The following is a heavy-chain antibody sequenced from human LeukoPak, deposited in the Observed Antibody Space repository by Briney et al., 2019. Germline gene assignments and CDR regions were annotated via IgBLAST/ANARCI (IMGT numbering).Heavy chain of an antibody. CDR2: IYYSGST. CDR1: GGSISSYY. Sequence: SETLSLTCTVSGGSISSYYWSWIRQPPGKGLEWIGYIYYSGSTNYNPSLKSRVTISVDTSKNQFSLKLSSVTAADTAVYYCARVVVVTAMGINWFDPWGQGTLVTVSS. D-gene: IGHD2-21*02. V-gene: IGHV4-59*01. CDR3: ARVVVVTAMGINWFDP. J-gene: IGHJ5*02.